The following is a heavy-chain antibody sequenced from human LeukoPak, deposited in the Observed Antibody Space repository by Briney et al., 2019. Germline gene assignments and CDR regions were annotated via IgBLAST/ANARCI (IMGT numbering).Heavy chain of an antibody. V-gene: IGHV4-59*08. J-gene: IGHJ4*02. Sequence: PSETLSLTCTVSGGSIGRYYWSWIRQPPGKGLEWIGYIYYSGSTNYNPSLKSRVTISVDTSKNHFSLKLSSVTAADTAVYYCASSRGDFWSGPKLWGQGTLVTVSS. CDR2: IYYSGST. D-gene: IGHD3-3*01. CDR1: GGSIGRYY. CDR3: ASSRGDFWSGPKL.